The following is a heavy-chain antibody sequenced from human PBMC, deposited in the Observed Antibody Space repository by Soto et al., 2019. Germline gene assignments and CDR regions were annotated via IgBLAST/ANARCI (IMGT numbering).Heavy chain of an antibody. J-gene: IGHJ4*02. CDR3: AGDQNFWSGYFDY. CDR2: ISSSSSYI. CDR1: GFTFSSYS. D-gene: IGHD3-3*01. Sequence: GGSLRLSCAASGFTFSSYSMNWVRQAPGKGLEWVSSISSSSSYIYYADSVKGVFTISRDNAKNSLYLQMNSLSAEDTAVYYCAGDQNFWSGYFDYWGQGTLVTVSS. V-gene: IGHV3-21*01.